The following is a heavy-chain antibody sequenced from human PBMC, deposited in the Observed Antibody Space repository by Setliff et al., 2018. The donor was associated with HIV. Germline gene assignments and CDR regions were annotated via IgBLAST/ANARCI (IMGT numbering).Heavy chain of an antibody. J-gene: IGHJ3*02. CDR1: GGSFSGYY. Sequence: PSETLSLTCAVYGGSFSGYYWSWIRQPPGKGLEWIGEINHSGSTNYNPSLKSRVTISVDTSKNQLSLKLSSVTAADTAVYYCARGVPPDLYYDSSHGYDAFDIWGQGTMVTVSS. CDR3: ARGVPPDLYYDSSHGYDAFDI. CDR2: INHSGST. V-gene: IGHV4-34*01. D-gene: IGHD3-22*01.